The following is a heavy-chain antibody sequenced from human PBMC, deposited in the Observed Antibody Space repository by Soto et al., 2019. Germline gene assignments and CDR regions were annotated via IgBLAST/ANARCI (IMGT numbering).Heavy chain of an antibody. D-gene: IGHD1-1*01. V-gene: IGHV4-39*01. CDR3: ATSQKGYNWNYFDH. J-gene: IGHJ4*02. CDR1: GGSVSGSYYY. Sequence: PSETLSLTCAVSGGSVSGSYYYWAWLRQSPGKGPEWIGSVFHTGFTSSNPSLESRVSVSVDTSKSQFSLKLSAVTASDTAVYSCATSQKGYNWNYFDHWGQGALVTVSS. CDR2: VFHTGFT.